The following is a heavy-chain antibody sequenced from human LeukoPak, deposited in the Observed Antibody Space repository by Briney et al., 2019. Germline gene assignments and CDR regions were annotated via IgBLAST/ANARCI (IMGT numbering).Heavy chain of an antibody. Sequence: GGSLRLSCAASGFTFSSYEMNWVRQAPGKGLEWVSYISSSGSTIYYADSVKGRFTISRDNAKNSLYLQMNSLRAEDTAVYYCAGVGYCSGGSCWDLDYWGQGTLVTVSS. CDR2: ISSSGSTI. CDR3: AGVGYCSGGSCWDLDY. CDR1: GFTFSSYE. D-gene: IGHD2-15*01. J-gene: IGHJ4*02. V-gene: IGHV3-48*03.